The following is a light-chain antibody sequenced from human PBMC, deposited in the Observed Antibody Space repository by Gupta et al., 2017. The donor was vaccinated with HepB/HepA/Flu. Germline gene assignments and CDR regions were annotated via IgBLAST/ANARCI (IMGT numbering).Light chain of an antibody. J-gene: IGKJ2*01. CDR2: GAA. Sequence: EIVMTQSPATLSVSPGERATLSCSASQSVSSNLPGYQQKPGQAPRRLIYGAATRATGSPARCSGSGWGTEVIRTTSSLQYEDVAVDYCQQHNNCPYTFGQGTKLEIK. V-gene: IGKV3-15*01. CDR1: QSVSSN. CDR3: QQHNNCPYT.